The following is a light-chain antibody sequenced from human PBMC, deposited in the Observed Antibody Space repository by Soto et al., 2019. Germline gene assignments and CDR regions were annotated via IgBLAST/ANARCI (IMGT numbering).Light chain of an antibody. CDR2: DTS. Sequence: QAVVTQEPSLTVSPGGTVTLTCGSSTGAVTSGHYPPWFQQKPGQAPRTLIYDTSIKHSWTPARFPGSLLGGKAALTLSGAQPEDEADYYCLVIYTGVGEVFGTGTKLTVL. V-gene: IGLV7-46*01. CDR3: LVIYTGVGEV. CDR1: TGAVTSGHY. J-gene: IGLJ1*01.